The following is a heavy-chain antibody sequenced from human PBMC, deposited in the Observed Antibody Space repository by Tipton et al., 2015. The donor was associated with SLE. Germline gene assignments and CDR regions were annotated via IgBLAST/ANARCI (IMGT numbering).Heavy chain of an antibody. V-gene: IGHV1-46*01. CDR1: EYTFTSYD. Sequence: QVQLVQSGAEVKKPGASVKVSCKGSEYTFTSYDINWVRLAAGQGLEWMGVINPSDGSRSYAQKFQGRVTMTRDASTVYMELSSLKSEDTAVYFCSRSTGLPAESRYYYGVDFWGQGTTVTVSS. CDR3: SRSTGLPAESRYYYGVDF. CDR2: INPSDGSR. D-gene: IGHD2-2*01. J-gene: IGHJ6*02.